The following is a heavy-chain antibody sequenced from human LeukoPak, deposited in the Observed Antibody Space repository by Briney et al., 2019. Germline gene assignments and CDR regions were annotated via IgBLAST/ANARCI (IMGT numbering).Heavy chain of an antibody. V-gene: IGHV3-7*02. CDR2: IKQDGSEK. CDR3: ARSTSYYYDSSGYYGPFQH. Sequence: PGGSLRLSCAASGFTFSSYWMSWVRQAPGKGLEWVANIKQDGSEKYYVDSVKGRFTISRDNAKNSLYLQMNSLRAEDTAVYYCARSTSYYYDSSGYYGPFQHWGQGTLVTVSS. CDR1: GFTFSSYW. D-gene: IGHD3-22*01. J-gene: IGHJ1*01.